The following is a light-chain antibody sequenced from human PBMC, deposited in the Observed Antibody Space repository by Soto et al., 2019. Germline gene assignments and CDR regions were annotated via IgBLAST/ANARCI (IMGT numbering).Light chain of an antibody. CDR1: HSISSW. CDR3: QQYESYFLWT. CDR2: KAS. J-gene: IGKJ1*01. Sequence: DNQMTKSPSARSSSVLYRVTITCLASHSISSWLAWYQQKPGKAPNLLIYKASSLRSGVPSRFSGSGSGTEFTLTISNLQPDDFAAHYCQQYESYFLWTFGQGTKVDIK. V-gene: IGKV1-5*03.